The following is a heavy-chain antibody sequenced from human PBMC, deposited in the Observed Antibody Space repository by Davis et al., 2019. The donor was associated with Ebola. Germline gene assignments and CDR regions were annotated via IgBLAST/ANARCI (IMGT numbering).Heavy chain of an antibody. CDR2: IRSKANSYAT. CDR3: TRLAPQYSSSSSGDAYWYFDL. J-gene: IGHJ2*01. D-gene: IGHD6-6*01. Sequence: PGGSLRLSCAASGFTFSGSAMHWVRQASGKGLEWVGRIRSKANSYATAYAASVKGRFTISRDDSKNTAYLQMNSLKTEDTAVYYCTRLAPQYSSSSSGDAYWYFDLWGRGTLVTVSS. CDR1: GFTFSGSA. V-gene: IGHV3-73*01.